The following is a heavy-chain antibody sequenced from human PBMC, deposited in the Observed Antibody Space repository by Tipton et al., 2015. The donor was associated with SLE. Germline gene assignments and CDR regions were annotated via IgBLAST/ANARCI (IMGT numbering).Heavy chain of an antibody. V-gene: IGHV4-59*07. Sequence: TLSLTCTVSGGSISSYYWSWIRQPPGKGLEWIGYIYYSGSTNYNPSLKSRVTISVDTSKNQFSLKLSSVTAAGTAVYYCARPGYFNWFDPWGQGTLVTVSS. J-gene: IGHJ5*02. D-gene: IGHD5-18*01. CDR2: IYYSGST. CDR3: ARPGYFNWFDP. CDR1: GGSISSYY.